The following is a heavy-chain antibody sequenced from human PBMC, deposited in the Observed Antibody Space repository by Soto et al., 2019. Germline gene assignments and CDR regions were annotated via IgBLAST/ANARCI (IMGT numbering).Heavy chain of an antibody. CDR1: GGSISSSSYY. J-gene: IGHJ6*02. CDR3: ARLGYTTINYYYYYGMDV. V-gene: IGHV4-39*01. Sequence: PSETLSLTCTVSGGSISSSSYYWGWIRQPPGRGLEWIGSIYYSGSTYYNPSLKSRVTISVDTSKNQFSLKLSSVTAADTAAYYCARLGYTTINYYYYYGMDVWGQGTTVTVSS. D-gene: IGHD5-18*01. CDR2: IYYSGST.